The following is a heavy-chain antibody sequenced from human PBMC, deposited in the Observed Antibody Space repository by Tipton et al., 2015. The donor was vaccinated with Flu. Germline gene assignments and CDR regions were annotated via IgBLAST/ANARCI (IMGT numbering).Heavy chain of an antibody. Sequence: QLVQSGAEVKKPGASVKVSCKASGYTFTSYGISWVRQAPGQGLEWMGWISAYNGNTHYAQKLQGRVTTTTDTSTSTAYMELRSLRSDDTAVYYCARDLGESSTRRGPDYYYGMDVWGQGTTVTVSS. V-gene: IGHV1-18*01. CDR1: GYTFTSYG. D-gene: IGHD2-2*01. CDR3: ARDLGESSTRRGPDYYYGMDV. CDR2: ISAYNGNT. J-gene: IGHJ6*02.